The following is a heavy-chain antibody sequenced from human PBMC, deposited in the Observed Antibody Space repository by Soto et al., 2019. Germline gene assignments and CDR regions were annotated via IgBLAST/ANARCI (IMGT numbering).Heavy chain of an antibody. CDR2: IYWDEDK. J-gene: IGHJ4*02. Sequence: QITLNESGPTVVRPTETLTLTCRFSGFSLTTSGVGVGWIRQSPGKAPEWLALIYWDEDKRYSASLKSRLTLTRDTSKNQVVLTVSDLDPTDTATYYCAHRVLRTVFGLVTTTAIYFDFWGQGTPVAVSS. CDR1: GFSLTTSGVG. V-gene: IGHV2-5*02. CDR3: AHRVLRTVFGLVTTTAIYFDF. D-gene: IGHD3-3*01.